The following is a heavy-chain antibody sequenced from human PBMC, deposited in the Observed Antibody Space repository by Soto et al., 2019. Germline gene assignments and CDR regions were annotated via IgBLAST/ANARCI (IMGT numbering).Heavy chain of an antibody. CDR1: GFTFSSYA. Sequence: EVQLLESGGGLVQPGGSLRLSCAASGFTFSSYAMSWVRQAPGKGLEWVSAVSGSGGSTYYADTVKGRFTISRDNSKNTLYLQMNSLRAEDTAVYYCAKFRAVAGAYYFDYWGQGTLVTVSS. CDR3: AKFRAVAGAYYFDY. CDR2: VSGSGGST. D-gene: IGHD6-19*01. V-gene: IGHV3-23*01. J-gene: IGHJ4*02.